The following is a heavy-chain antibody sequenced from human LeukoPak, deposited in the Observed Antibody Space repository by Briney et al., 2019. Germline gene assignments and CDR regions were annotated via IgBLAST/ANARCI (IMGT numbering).Heavy chain of an antibody. J-gene: IGHJ5*02. CDR2: INTDTGNP. Sequence: ASVKVSCKASGYTFTNYAMNWVRQAPGQGLEWMGWINTDTGNPTYAQGFTRRLVFSLDTSASTAYLQISSLKAEDTAVYYCARTLFGVQYQLLHNWFDPWGQGTLVTVSS. V-gene: IGHV7-4-1*02. CDR1: GYTFTNYA. CDR3: ARTLFGVQYQLLHNWFDP. D-gene: IGHD2-2*01.